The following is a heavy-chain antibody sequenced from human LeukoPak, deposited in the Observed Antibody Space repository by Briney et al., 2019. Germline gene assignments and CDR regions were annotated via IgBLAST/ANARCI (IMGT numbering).Heavy chain of an antibody. V-gene: IGHV3-7*01. CDR1: GFTFSSYW. D-gene: IGHD6-13*01. Sequence: GGSLRLSCAASGFTFSSYWMSWVRQAPGKGLEWVANIKQDGSEKSYVDSVKGRFTISRDNAKNSLYLQMNSLRAEDTAVYYCASIGSSWSTPFDYWGQGTLVTVSS. CDR2: IKQDGSEK. J-gene: IGHJ4*02. CDR3: ASIGSSWSTPFDY.